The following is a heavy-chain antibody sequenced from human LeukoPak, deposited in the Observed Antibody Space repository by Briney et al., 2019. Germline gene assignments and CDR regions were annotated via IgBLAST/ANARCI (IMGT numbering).Heavy chain of an antibody. V-gene: IGHV3-30*18. CDR2: ISYDGSNK. CDR1: GFTFSSYG. J-gene: IGHJ4*02. Sequence: PGGSLRLSCAASGFTFSSYGMHWVRQAPGKGLEWVAVISYDGSNKYYADSVKGRFTISRDNSKNTLYLQMNSLRAEDTAVYYCAKDEASDYWGQGTLVTVSS. CDR3: AKDEASDY. D-gene: IGHD2-21*01.